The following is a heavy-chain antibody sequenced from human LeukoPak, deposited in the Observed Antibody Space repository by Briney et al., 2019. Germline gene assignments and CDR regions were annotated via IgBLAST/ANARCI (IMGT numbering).Heavy chain of an antibody. CDR1: GFTFSSYW. V-gene: IGHV3-7*01. CDR3: TQNLVAAAGDH. D-gene: IGHD6-13*01. J-gene: IGHJ4*02. Sequence: PGGSLRLSCAASGFTFSSYWMTWVRQAPGKGLEWVAYIKPDGSVGYYVDSVRGRFIISRDNAGNSLYLQMNSLRVEDTAVYYCTQNLVAAAGDHWGQGTLLIVSS. CDR2: IKPDGSVG.